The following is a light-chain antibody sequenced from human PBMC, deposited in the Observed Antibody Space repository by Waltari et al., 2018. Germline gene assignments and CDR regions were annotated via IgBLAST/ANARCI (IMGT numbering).Light chain of an antibody. CDR2: DIS. J-gene: IGKJ2*01. V-gene: IGKV1-39*01. Sequence: DIQMTQSPSSLSASVGDRVTITCRASQTISSPLNWYQQKPGKAPNLLIYDISNLQSGVPSRFSGSGSGTYFTLTISSLQPEDFATYYCQQSYSTPYTFGPGTKLDIK. CDR3: QQSYSTPYT. CDR1: QTISSP.